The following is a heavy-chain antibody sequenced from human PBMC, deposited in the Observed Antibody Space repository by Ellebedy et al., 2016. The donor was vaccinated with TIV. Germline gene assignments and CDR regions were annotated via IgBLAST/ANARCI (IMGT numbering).Heavy chain of an antibody. V-gene: IGHV3-11*03. Sequence: GESLKISCAASGFTFSDYYMSWIRQAPGKGLEWVSYISSSSSYTNDADSVKGRFTISRDNAKNSLYLQMNSLRAEDTAVYYCAKQIESGSYRGGFDYWGQGTLVTVSS. CDR3: AKQIESGSYRGGFDY. CDR1: GFTFSDYY. CDR2: ISSSSSYT. D-gene: IGHD1-26*01. J-gene: IGHJ4*02.